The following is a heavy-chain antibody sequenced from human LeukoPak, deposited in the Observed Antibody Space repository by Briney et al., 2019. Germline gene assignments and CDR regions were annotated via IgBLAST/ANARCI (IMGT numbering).Heavy chain of an antibody. CDR2: ISYDGSNK. CDR3: ARDLGN. D-gene: IGHD3-16*01. V-gene: IGHV3-30-3*01. J-gene: IGHJ4*02. Sequence: PGGSLRLSWAASGFTFSSYAMHWVRQAPGKGLEWVAVISYDGSNKYYADSVKGRFTISRDNSKNTLYLQMNSLRAEDTAVYYCARDLGNWGQGTLVTVSS. CDR1: GFTFSSYA.